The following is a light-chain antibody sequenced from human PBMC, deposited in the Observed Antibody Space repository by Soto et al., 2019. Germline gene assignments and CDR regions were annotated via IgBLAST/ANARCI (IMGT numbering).Light chain of an antibody. CDR2: AAS. Sequence: DIQMTQSPSSLSVSVGDRVAITCRASQGISNHLAWYQWKPGQVPKLLIFAASSLQLGVPSRFSGSGSGTDFTLTISGLQPEDVATYYCQKYNTAPYTFGQGTKLEIK. CDR3: QKYNTAPYT. CDR1: QGISNH. J-gene: IGKJ2*01. V-gene: IGKV1-27*01.